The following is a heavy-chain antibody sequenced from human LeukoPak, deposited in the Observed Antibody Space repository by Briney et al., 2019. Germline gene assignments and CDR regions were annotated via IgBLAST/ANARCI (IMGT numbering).Heavy chain of an antibody. D-gene: IGHD3-9*01. V-gene: IGHV1-69*01. CDR3: ARGRGSYYDILTGYFDY. CDR2: IIPIFGTA. Sequence: SVKVSCKASGGTSSSYAISWVRQAPGQGLEWMGGIIPIFGTANYAQKFQGRVTITADESTSTAYMELSSLRSEDTAVYYCARGRGSYYDILTGYFDYWGQGTLVTVSS. J-gene: IGHJ4*02. CDR1: GGTSSSYA.